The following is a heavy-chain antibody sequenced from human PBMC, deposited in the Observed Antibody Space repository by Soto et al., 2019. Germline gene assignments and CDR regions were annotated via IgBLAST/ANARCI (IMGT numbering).Heavy chain of an antibody. D-gene: IGHD7-27*01. CDR1: GFTFSSYA. CDR2: LSGFGGST. J-gene: IGHJ4*02. Sequence: DVQLLESGGELVQPGGSLRLACAASGFTFSSYAMSWVRQAPGKGLEWVSGLSGFGGSTNYADSVTGRFTISRDNSKNTLYLQMSSLRDDDTAIYYCAKDLRDWGFFDSWGQGTLVTVSS. V-gene: IGHV3-23*01. CDR3: AKDLRDWGFFDS.